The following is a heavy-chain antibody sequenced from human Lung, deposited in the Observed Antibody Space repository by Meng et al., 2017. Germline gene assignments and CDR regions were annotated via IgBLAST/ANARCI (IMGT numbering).Heavy chain of an antibody. CDR3: ARDEDISAAGKLFGDY. CDR1: GYNYPDYW. V-gene: IGHV1-2*06. D-gene: IGHD6-13*01. Sequence: QVRCGQSVTELSKQVSAVKVSCKPSGYNYPDYWLHWVRRAPGQGLEWMGRIDPKSGDTHYAQRFQGRVTMTGDTSISTAYMELSGLRSDDTAMYYCARDEDISAAGKLFGDYWGQGTLVTVSS. CDR2: IDPKSGDT. J-gene: IGHJ4*02.